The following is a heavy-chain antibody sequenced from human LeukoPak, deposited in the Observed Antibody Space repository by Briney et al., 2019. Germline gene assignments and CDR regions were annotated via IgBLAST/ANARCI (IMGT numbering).Heavy chain of an antibody. V-gene: IGHV3-11*01. Sequence: GGSLRLSCAASGFTFSDYYMSWIRQAPGKGLEWVSYISSSGSTIYYADSVKGRFTISRDNAKNSLYLQMSSLRAEDTAVYYCARRHILTGYPNYYYYGMDVWGQGTTVTVSS. CDR3: ARRHILTGYPNYYYYGMDV. CDR2: ISSSGSTI. CDR1: GFTFSDYY. D-gene: IGHD3-9*01. J-gene: IGHJ6*02.